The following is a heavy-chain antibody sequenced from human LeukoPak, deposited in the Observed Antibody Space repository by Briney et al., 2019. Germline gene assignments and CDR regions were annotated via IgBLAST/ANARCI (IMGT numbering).Heavy chain of an antibody. Sequence: ASVKVSCKASGYTFTSYGISWVRQPPGQGLEWMGWISAYNGNTNYAQKLQGRVTMTTDTSTSTGYMELRSLRSDDTAVYYCARLVITLYGDWYFDLWGRGTLVTVSS. CDR2: ISAYNGNT. D-gene: IGHD3-10*02. CDR3: ARLVITLYGDWYFDL. J-gene: IGHJ2*01. V-gene: IGHV1-18*01. CDR1: GYTFTSYG.